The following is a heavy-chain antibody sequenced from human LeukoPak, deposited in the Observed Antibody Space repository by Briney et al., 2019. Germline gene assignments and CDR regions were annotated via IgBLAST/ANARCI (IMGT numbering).Heavy chain of an antibody. CDR2: IWYDGSNK. J-gene: IGHJ3*02. D-gene: IGHD6-6*01. Sequence: PGGSLRLSCAASGFTFSSYGMHWVRQAPGKGLEWVAVIWYDGSNKYYADSVKGRFTISRDNSKNTLYLQMNSLRAEDTAVYYCARRRTSSSSAFDIWGQGTMVTVSS. CDR1: GFTFSSYG. V-gene: IGHV3-33*01. CDR3: ARRRTSSSSAFDI.